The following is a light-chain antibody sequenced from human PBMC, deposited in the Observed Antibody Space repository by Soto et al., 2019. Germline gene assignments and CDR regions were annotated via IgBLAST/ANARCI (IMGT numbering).Light chain of an antibody. J-gene: IGKJ2*01. CDR2: DAS. V-gene: IGKV1-5*01. CDR1: QGISRW. CDR3: QQYNSHAT. Sequence: DIQMTQSPSTLFASVGDRVTITCRASQGISRWLAWYQQKQGKAPKVLIYDASSLESGVLSRFSGSGVGTEFTLTISSMQPDDVATYYCQQYNSHATFGQGTKLELK.